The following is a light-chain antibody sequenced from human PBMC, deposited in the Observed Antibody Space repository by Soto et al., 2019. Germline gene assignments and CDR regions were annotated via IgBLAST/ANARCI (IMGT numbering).Light chain of an antibody. CDR3: QQRSTWPLT. V-gene: IGKV3-11*01. J-gene: IGKJ4*01. CDR2: DAS. CDR1: QSVSSF. Sequence: EIVLTQSPATLSLSPGERVTFSCRASQSVSSFLAWYQQKPGQAPRLLIYDASNRATGIPARFSGSGSGTDFTLTISSLETEDFAVYYCQQRSTWPLTFGGGTKVEIK.